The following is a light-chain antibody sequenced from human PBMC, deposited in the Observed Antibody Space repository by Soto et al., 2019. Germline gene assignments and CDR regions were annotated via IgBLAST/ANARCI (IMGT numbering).Light chain of an antibody. V-gene: IGKV3-15*01. CDR1: QTVHTN. CDR2: YAS. CDR3: QHYSNWPPT. Sequence: EVVMTQSPATLSVSPGERVTLSCRASQTVHTNLAWYQQRPGQAPRLLISYASTRATCIPARFSGSGSGTEVTLTISSLQSEDSGVYYCQHYSNWPPTFGPGTKVEIK. J-gene: IGKJ3*01.